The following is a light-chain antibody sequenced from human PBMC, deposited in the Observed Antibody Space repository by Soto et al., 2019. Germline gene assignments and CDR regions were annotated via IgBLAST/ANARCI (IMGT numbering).Light chain of an antibody. CDR2: WAS. J-gene: IGKJ3*01. CDR1: QSVLYSSNDKNY. CDR3: QQYYSTPFT. V-gene: IGKV4-1*01. Sequence: DIVMTQSPDSLAVSLGERASINCRSNQSVLYSSNDKNYLAWYQQKPGQPPKLLIYWASSRASGVPARFSGSGSGTEFTLTISSLQAEDVAVYYCQQYYSTPFTFGPGTIVEIK.